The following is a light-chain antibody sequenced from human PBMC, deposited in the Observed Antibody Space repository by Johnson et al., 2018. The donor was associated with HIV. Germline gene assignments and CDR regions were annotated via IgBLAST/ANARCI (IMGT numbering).Light chain of an antibody. Sequence: VLTQPPSVSAAPGQKVTISCSGSSSNIENNYVSWYQQLPVTAPKLLISDNNKRPSGIPDQFSRSKSGTSATLGITGLPTGDEADYYCGTWDSSLSAYVFGTGTKVTVL. CDR1: SSNIENNY. CDR2: DNN. J-gene: IGLJ1*01. CDR3: GTWDSSLSAYV. V-gene: IGLV1-51*01.